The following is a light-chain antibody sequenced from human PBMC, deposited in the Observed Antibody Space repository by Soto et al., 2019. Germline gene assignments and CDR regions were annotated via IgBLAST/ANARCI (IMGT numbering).Light chain of an antibody. Sequence: DIQMTQSPSTLSASVGDRVTITCLASHSISSWLAWYQQKPGKAPKLLIYKASSLESGVPSRFSGSGSGTEFTLTISSLQPDDFATYYCQQYNSYSLTFGGGTKVDI. CDR1: HSISSW. CDR3: QQYNSYSLT. V-gene: IGKV1-5*03. CDR2: KAS. J-gene: IGKJ4*01.